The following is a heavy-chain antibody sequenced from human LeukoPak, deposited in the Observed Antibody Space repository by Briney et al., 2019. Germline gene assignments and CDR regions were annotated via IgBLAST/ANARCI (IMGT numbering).Heavy chain of an antibody. CDR3: ARMAGGDYVIS. CDR2: IRSTSSYI. J-gene: IGHJ5*02. D-gene: IGHD4-17*01. V-gene: IGHV3-21*01. Sequence: GGSLRLSCAASGFTFSDYAMNWVRQAPGKGLEWVSSIRSTSSYIFYADSVRGRFTVSRDNAKNSLYLQMNSLRPEDTAVYYCARMAGGDYVISWGQGTLVTVSS. CDR1: GFTFSDYA.